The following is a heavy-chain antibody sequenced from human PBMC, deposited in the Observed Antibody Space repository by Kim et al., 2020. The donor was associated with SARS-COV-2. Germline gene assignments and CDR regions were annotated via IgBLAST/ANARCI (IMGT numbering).Heavy chain of an antibody. V-gene: IGHV4-31*03. J-gene: IGHJ5*02. D-gene: IGHD3-10*01. Sequence: SETLSLTCTVSGGSISSGGYYWSWIRQHPGKGLEWIGYIYYSGSTYYNPSLKSRVTISVDTSKNQFSLKLSSVTAADTAVYYCARVSGGSGSNWFDPWGQGTLVTVSS. CDR3: ARVSGGSGSNWFDP. CDR1: GGSISSGGYY. CDR2: IYYSGST.